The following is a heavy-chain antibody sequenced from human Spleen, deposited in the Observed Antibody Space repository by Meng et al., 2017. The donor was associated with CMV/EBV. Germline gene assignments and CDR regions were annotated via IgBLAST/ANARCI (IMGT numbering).Heavy chain of an antibody. CDR2: ISSSSTYI. V-gene: IGHV3-21*01. Sequence: EVRLVESGGXLVKPGGPLSLSCAASGFSFSSYSMNWVRQAPGKGLEWVSSISSSSTYIYYADSVKGRFTISRDNAKNSLYLQMNSLRAEDTAVYYCGTANSSPEWGQGTLVTVSS. J-gene: IGHJ4*02. CDR1: GFSFSSYS. D-gene: IGHD6-13*01. CDR3: GTANSSPE.